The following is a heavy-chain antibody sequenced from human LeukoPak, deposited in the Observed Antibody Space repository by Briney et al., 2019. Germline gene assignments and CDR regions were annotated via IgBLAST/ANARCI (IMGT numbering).Heavy chain of an antibody. D-gene: IGHD4-11*01. V-gene: IGHV1-18*03. CDR1: GYPFTSFG. J-gene: IGHJ4*02. CDR3: ARDRVYDYSNPRGFDY. Sequence: ASVKVSCKASGYPFTSFGISWVRQAPGQGLEWMGWISGYNGKTNYAQNLQGRVTMTTDTSTSTAYVELGSLRSDDMAVYYCARDRVYDYSNPRGFDYWGQGTLATVSS. CDR2: ISGYNGKT.